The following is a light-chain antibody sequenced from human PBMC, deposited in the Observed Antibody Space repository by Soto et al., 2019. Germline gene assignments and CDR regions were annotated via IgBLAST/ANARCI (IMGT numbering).Light chain of an antibody. CDR2: GNN. V-gene: IGLV1-40*01. CDR1: SSNIGAPYD. CDR3: QSFDSSLSGWV. Sequence: QLVLTQPPSVSGAPGQRVTISCTGSSSNIGAPYDVHWYQQLPGAAPKLLIYGNNNRPSGVPDRFSGSKSGTSASLAITGLQAEDEVDYYCQSFDSSLSGWVFGGGTKLTVL. J-gene: IGLJ3*02.